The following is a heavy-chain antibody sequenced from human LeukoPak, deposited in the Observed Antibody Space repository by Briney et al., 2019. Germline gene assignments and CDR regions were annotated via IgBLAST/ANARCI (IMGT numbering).Heavy chain of an antibody. J-gene: IGHJ4*02. CDR2: IGGSGAKA. V-gene: IGHV3-23*01. D-gene: IGHD6-13*01. CDR1: GFTFSSYA. Sequence: GGSLRLSCAASGFTFSSYAMTWVRQAPGKGLEWVSGIGGSGAKAYYADSAKGRFTISRDNSKNMLYLQMNSLRADDTSVYYCARGTAWYSSSWYFDFWGQGTLVTVSS. CDR3: ARGTAWYSSSWYFDF.